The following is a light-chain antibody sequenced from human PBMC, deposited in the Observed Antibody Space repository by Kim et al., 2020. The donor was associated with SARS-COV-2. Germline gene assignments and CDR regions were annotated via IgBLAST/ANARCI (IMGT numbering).Light chain of an antibody. CDR2: GAS. CDR1: QSVSSN. V-gene: IGKV3-15*01. Sequence: ATLSVSAGERATLSCRASQSVSSNLAWYQQKPGQAPRLLIYGASTRATGIPARFSGSGSGTEFTLTISSLQSEDFAVYYCQQYKTFGQGTKVDIK. J-gene: IGKJ1*01. CDR3: QQYKT.